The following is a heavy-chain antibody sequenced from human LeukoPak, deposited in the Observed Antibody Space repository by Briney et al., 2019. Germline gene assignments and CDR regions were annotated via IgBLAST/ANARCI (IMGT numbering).Heavy chain of an antibody. V-gene: IGHV3-30-3*01. CDR1: GFTFSSYA. D-gene: IGHD3-3*01. Sequence: PGGSLRLSCAASGFTFSSYAMPWVRQAPGKGLEWVAVISYDGSNKYYADSVKGRFTISRDNSKNTLYLQMNSLRAEDTAVYYCARGVICPGRYDFWSGYYCSLGYWGQGTLVTVSS. CDR2: ISYDGSNK. CDR3: ARGVICPGRYDFWSGYYCSLGY. J-gene: IGHJ4*02.